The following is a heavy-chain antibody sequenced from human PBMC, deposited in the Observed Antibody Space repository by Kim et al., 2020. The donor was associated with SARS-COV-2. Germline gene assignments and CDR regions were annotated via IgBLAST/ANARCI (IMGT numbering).Heavy chain of an antibody. CDR1: GYTFTSYG. D-gene: IGHD3-10*01. CDR3: ARTYGSGSYYNGNCNWFDP. Sequence: ASVKVSCKASGYTFTSYGISWVRQAPGQGLEWMGWISAYNGNTNYAQKLQGRVTMTTDTSTSTAYMELRSLRSDDTAVYYCARTYGSGSYYNGNCNWFDPWGQGTLVTVSS. V-gene: IGHV1-18*01. CDR2: ISAYNGNT. J-gene: IGHJ5*02.